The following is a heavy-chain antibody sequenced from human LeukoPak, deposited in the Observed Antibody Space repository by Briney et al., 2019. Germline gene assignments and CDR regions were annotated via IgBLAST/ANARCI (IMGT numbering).Heavy chain of an antibody. CDR1: GFTFSSYS. CDR2: ISSSSSYI. J-gene: IGHJ4*02. Sequence: GGSLRLSCAASGFTFSSYSMNWVRQAPGKGLEWVSSISSSSSYIYYADSVKGRFTISRDNAKNSLYLQMNSLRAADTAVYYCARGDYCSGGSCYSGYWGQGTLVTVSS. CDR3: ARGDYCSGGSCYSGY. D-gene: IGHD2-15*01. V-gene: IGHV3-21*01.